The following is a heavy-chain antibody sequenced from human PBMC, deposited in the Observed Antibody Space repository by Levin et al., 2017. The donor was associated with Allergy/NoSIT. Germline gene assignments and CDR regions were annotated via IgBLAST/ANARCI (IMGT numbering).Heavy chain of an antibody. CDR3: ARQVRWSYYFDY. CDR2: IFYSGST. V-gene: IGHV4-39*01. CDR1: GGSISSSSYY. Sequence: PSETLSLTCTVSGGSISSSSYYWAWIRQPPGKGLEWIGSIFYSGSTYYNPSLESRVTISVDTSKNQFSLNLSSVTAADTAVYYCARQVRWSYYFDYWGQGILVTVSS. J-gene: IGHJ4*02. D-gene: IGHD3-16*01.